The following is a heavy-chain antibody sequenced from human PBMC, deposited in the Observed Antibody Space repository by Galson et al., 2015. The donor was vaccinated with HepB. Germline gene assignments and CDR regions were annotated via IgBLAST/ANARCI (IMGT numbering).Heavy chain of an antibody. V-gene: IGHV1-18*04. Sequence: QSGAEVKKPGESLRISCKASGYTFTSYGISWVRQAPGQGLEWMGWSSGYNGNTNYARKLQGRVTMTTDTSTSTAYMELRSLRSDDTAVYYCARGLSWNQPRGSPQPNYYYYYYMDVWGKGTTVTVSS. CDR2: SSGYNGNT. CDR1: GYTFTSYG. J-gene: IGHJ6*03. D-gene: IGHD1-1*01. CDR3: ARGLSWNQPRGSPQPNYYYYYYMDV.